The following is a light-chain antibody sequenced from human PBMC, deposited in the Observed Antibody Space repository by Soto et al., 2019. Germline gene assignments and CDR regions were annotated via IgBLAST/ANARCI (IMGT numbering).Light chain of an antibody. CDR2: GAS. V-gene: IGKV3D-15*01. CDR3: QQYNNWPPIT. J-gene: IGKJ5*01. CDR1: QSVSSK. Sequence: ETVMTQSPATLSLSPGERATLSFMASQSVSSKLAWYQQKPGQAPRLLIYGASTRATGIPARFSGSGSGTEFTLSISSLQSEDSAVYYCQQYNNWPPITFGQGTRLEI.